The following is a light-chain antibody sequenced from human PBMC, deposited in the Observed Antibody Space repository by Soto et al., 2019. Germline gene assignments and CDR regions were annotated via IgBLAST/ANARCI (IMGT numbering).Light chain of an antibody. CDR2: AAS. V-gene: IGKV1-39*01. Sequence: DILMTQSPSSLSASVGDRVTITCRASQGISTYLNWYQQKPGKAPKLLIYAASSLQSGVPSRFSGSGSETDFTLTISSLQPEDFATYSCQQSYSTTWTFGQGTKV. CDR1: QGISTY. CDR3: QQSYSTTWT. J-gene: IGKJ1*01.